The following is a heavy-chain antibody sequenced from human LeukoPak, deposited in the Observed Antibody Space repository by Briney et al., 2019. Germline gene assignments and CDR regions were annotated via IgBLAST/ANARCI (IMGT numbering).Heavy chain of an antibody. CDR2: INPNSGGT. CDR3: ARVPTTGPRYSSSWYRIYFDY. D-gene: IGHD6-13*01. V-gene: IGHV1-2*06. CDR1: GYTFTGYY. J-gene: IGHJ4*02. Sequence: GASVKVSCKASGYTFTGYYMHRVRRAPGQGLEWMGRINPNSGGTNYAQKFQGRVTMTRDTSISTAYMELSRLRSDDTAVYYCARVPTTGPRYSSSWYRIYFDYWGQGTLVTVSS.